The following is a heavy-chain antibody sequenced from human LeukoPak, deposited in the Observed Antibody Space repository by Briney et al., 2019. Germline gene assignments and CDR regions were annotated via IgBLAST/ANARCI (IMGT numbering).Heavy chain of an antibody. J-gene: IGHJ1*01. CDR2: INPNSGGT. V-gene: IGHV1-2*06. CDR1: GYTFTGYY. CDR3: ARGIEGDYVSEYFQH. Sequence: ASVKVSCKASGYTFTGYYMHWVRQAPGQGLEWMGRINPNSGGTDYAQKFQGRVTMTRDTSISTAYMELSRLRSDDTAVYYCARGIEGDYVSEYFQHWGQGTLVTVSP. D-gene: IGHD4-17*01.